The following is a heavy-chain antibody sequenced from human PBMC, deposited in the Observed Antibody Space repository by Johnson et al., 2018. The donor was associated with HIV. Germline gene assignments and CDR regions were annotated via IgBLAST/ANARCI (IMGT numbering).Heavy chain of an antibody. CDR3: ALSTSWSIAFDI. D-gene: IGHD6-13*01. Sequence: VQLVESGGGLVQPGGSLRLSCAASGFTFSSYAMSWVRQAPGKGLEWVSAISGSGGSTYYADAVKGRFTISRDNSDNPLFLQMNSLRADDTAMYYCALSTSWSIAFDIWGQGTMVTVSS. J-gene: IGHJ3*02. CDR2: ISGSGGST. CDR1: GFTFSSYA. V-gene: IGHV3-23*04.